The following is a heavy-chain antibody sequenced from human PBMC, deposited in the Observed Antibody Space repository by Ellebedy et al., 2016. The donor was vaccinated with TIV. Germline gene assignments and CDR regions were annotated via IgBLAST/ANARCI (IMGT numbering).Heavy chain of an antibody. V-gene: IGHV1-24*01. CDR1: GYTLTDLS. CDR3: ARAWDTGMAPNYYYGMDV. J-gene: IGHJ6*02. D-gene: IGHD5-18*01. Sequence: AASVKVSCKVSGYTLTDLSMHWVRQAPGKGLEWMGGFDPEDGETIYAQKFQGRVNMTEDTATDTAYMELSSLRSADTAVYYCARAWDTGMAPNYYYGMDVWGQGTTVTVSS. CDR2: FDPEDGET.